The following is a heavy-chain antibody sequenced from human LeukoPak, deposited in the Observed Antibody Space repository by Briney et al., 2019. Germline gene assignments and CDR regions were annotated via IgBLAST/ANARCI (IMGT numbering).Heavy chain of an antibody. Sequence: GGSLRLSCAASGFTVSNNHMSWFRLAPGKGLEWVSTIDSGGNPHYADSVKGRFTISRDNSKNTLYLQMNTLRSEDTAVYYCARAPYYMDVWGKGTTVTVSS. CDR2: IDSGGNP. V-gene: IGHV3-53*01. CDR1: GFTVSNNH. CDR3: ARAPYYMDV. J-gene: IGHJ6*03.